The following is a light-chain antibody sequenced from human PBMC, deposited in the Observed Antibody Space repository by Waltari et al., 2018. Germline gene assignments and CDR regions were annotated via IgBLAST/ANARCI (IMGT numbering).Light chain of an antibody. CDR3: QSRDSSPSGSSV. J-gene: IGLJ1*01. V-gene: IGLV1-40*01. Sequence: QSVLTQPPSVSGAPARRVTISSTGSNPNIGAGYYVHWYQQLQGTAPKHPIYGNTSRPSGVPDRLSGSKSAASASRTITGLQADDEADYYCQSRDSSPSGSSVFGTGTRVTV. CDR2: GNT. CDR1: NPNIGAGYY.